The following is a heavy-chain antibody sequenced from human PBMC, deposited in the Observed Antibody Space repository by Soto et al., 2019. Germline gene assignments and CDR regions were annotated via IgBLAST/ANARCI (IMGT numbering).Heavy chain of an antibody. Sequence: GSLRLSCAASGFTFSSYGMHWVRQAPGKGLEWVAVIWYDGSNKYYADSVKGRFTISRDNSKNTLYLQMNSLRAEDTAVYYCARDKYYDSSGYYYGNYYYGMDAWGQGTTVTVSS. V-gene: IGHV3-33*01. CDR3: ARDKYYDSSGYYYGNYYYGMDA. D-gene: IGHD3-22*01. CDR2: IWYDGSNK. CDR1: GFTFSSYG. J-gene: IGHJ6*02.